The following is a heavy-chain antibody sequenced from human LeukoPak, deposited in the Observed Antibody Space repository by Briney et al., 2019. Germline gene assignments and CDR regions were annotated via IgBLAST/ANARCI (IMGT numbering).Heavy chain of an antibody. D-gene: IGHD3-22*01. CDR2: IRYDGSNK. CDR3: AKDPTHYRVWDYYETIGLSY. J-gene: IGHJ4*02. Sequence: GGSLRLSCAASGFTFSSYGMHWVRQAPGKGLEWVTFIRYDGSNKYYADSVKGGFTISRDNSKNTLNLHMNSLRAEDTAVYYCAKDPTHYRVWDYYETIGLSYWGQGTLVTVSS. V-gene: IGHV3-30*02. CDR1: GFTFSSYG.